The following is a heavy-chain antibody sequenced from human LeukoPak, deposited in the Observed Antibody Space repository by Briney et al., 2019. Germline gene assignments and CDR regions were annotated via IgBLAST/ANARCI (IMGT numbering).Heavy chain of an antibody. D-gene: IGHD3-22*01. CDR1: GYTFTSYD. CDR3: ARGGKASSHYYDSSGYYLYFDY. V-gene: IGHV1-8*01. Sequence: ASVKVSCKASGYTFTSYDINWVRQATGQGLEWMGWMNPKSGNTGYAQKFQGRVTMTRNTSISTAYMELSSLRSEDTAVYYCARGGKASSHYYDSSGYYLYFDYWGQGTLVTVSS. CDR2: MNPKSGNT. J-gene: IGHJ4*02.